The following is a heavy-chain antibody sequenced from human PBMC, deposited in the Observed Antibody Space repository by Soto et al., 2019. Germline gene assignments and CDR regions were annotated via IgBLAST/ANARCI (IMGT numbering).Heavy chain of an antibody. CDR1: GFTFSSYA. D-gene: IGHD3-10*01. CDR2: ISSSSSNI. J-gene: IGHJ6*03. Sequence: PGGSLRLSCAASGFTFSSYAMSWVRQAPGKGLEWVSAISSSSSNIYYADSVKGRFTISRDNAKNTLYLQMNSLRAEDTAVYYCARVEFFWDYYYYYMDVWGKGTTVTVSS. V-gene: IGHV3-21*01. CDR3: ARVEFFWDYYYYYMDV.